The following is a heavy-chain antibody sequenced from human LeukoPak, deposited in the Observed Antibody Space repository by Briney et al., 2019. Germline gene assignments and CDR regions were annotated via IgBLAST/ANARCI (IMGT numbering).Heavy chain of an antibody. CDR2: MNPNSGNT. J-gene: IGHJ5*02. V-gene: IGHV1-8*02. CDR3: AREHDYSNFGLLYNWFDP. D-gene: IGHD4-11*01. Sequence: ASVKVSCKASGGTFSSYAISWVRQAPGQGLEWMGWMNPNSGNTGYAQKFQGRVTMTRNTSISTAYMELSSLRSEDTAVYYCAREHDYSNFGLLYNWFDPWGQGALVTVSS. CDR1: GGTFSSYA.